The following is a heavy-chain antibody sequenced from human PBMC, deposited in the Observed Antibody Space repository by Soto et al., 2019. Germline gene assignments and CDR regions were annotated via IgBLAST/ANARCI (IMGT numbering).Heavy chain of an antibody. J-gene: IGHJ4*02. CDR2: VDWDGDE. Sequence: SGPTLVNPTQTLTLTCTVSGFSLSTRGMCVSWIRQPPGKALEWLALVDWDGDEYYSTSLKTRLTISKDTSKNQVVLTMTNMDPVDTATYYCAREVGGNSYVPRKAYFDYWGQGTLVTVSS. D-gene: IGHD5-18*01. CDR3: AREVGGNSYVPRKAYFDY. CDR1: GFSLSTRGMC. V-gene: IGHV2-70*01.